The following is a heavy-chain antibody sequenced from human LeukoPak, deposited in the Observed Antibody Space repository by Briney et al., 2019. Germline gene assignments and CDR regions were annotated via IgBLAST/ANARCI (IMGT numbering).Heavy chain of an antibody. CDR2: INGDGSST. CDR3: QQQLVS. J-gene: IGHJ5*02. CDR1: GFTFSIYW. Sequence: GGPLRLSCAASGFTFSIYWRHWVRQAPGKGLVWVSRINGDGSSTSYADSVKGRFTISRDNAKNMLYLQMNSLRAEDSGVYVCQQQLVSWGQGTLVTVSS. V-gene: IGHV3-74*01. D-gene: IGHD6-13*01.